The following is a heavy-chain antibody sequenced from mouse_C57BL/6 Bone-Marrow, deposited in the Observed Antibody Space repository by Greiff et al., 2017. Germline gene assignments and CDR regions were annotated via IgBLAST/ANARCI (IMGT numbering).Heavy chain of an antibody. D-gene: IGHD1-1*01. CDR2: INPSSGYT. CDR3: ARKGTAVVEVDY. J-gene: IGHJ2*01. Sequence: QVQLQQSGAELARPGASVKMSCKASGYTFTSYTMHWVKQRPGQGLEWIGYINPSSGYTKYNQKFKDKATLTADKSSSTAYMQLSSLTSEDSAVYYCARKGTAVVEVDYWGQGTTLTVSS. V-gene: IGHV1-4*01. CDR1: GYTFTSYT.